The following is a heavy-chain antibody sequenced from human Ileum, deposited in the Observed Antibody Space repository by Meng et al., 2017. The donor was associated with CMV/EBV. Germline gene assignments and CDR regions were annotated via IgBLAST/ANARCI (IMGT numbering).Heavy chain of an antibody. J-gene: IGHJ6*02. CDR3: ARGKLEYSGTYYYHYGMDV. CDR2: INPDSGGT. D-gene: IGHD1-26*01. Sequence: ASVKVSCKASGYTLTDYYIHRVRQAPGQGLEWMGWINPDSGGTNYAQRFQGRVTMTRDTSISTAYMELSSLRSGDTAVYYCARGKLEYSGTYYYHYGMDVWGQGTTVTVSS. CDR1: GYTLTDYY. V-gene: IGHV1-2*02.